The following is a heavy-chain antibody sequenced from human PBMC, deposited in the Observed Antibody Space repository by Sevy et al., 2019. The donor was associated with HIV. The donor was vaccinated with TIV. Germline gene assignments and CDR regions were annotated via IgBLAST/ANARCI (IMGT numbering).Heavy chain of an antibody. CDR1: GGSISSSSYY. Sequence: SETLSLTCTVSGGSISSSSYYWGWIRQPPGKGLGWIGSIYYSGSTYYNPSLKSRVTISVDTSKNQFSLKLSSVTAADTAVYYCARQRYSSGSFDYWGQGTLVTVSS. D-gene: IGHD3-22*01. J-gene: IGHJ4*02. CDR3: ARQRYSSGSFDY. V-gene: IGHV4-39*01. CDR2: IYYSGST.